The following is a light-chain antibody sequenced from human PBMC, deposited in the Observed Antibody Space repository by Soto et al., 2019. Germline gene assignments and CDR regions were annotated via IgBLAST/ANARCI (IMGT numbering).Light chain of an antibody. Sequence: AIQMTQSPSSLSASVGDRVTITCRASQGIRSDLGWYQQKPGKAPKLLIYHASTLQGGVPPRFSGSRSGTDFTLTISNLQPEDSATYYCLQDYIYPWTFGQGTKVEIE. V-gene: IGKV1-6*01. CDR3: LQDYIYPWT. CDR1: QGIRSD. J-gene: IGKJ1*01. CDR2: HAS.